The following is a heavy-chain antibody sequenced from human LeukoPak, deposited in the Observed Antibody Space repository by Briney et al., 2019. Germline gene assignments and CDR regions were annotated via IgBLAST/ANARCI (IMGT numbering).Heavy chain of an antibody. D-gene: IGHD3-22*01. Sequence: GGSLRLSCVASGFTFSSYGMHWVRQAPGKGLEWVAVISYDGSNKYYADSVKGRFTISRDNSKNTLYLQMNSLRAEDTAVYYCAKDRAMIGEGFFDYWGQGTLVTVSS. CDR1: GFTFSSYG. J-gene: IGHJ4*02. CDR2: ISYDGSNK. CDR3: AKDRAMIGEGFFDY. V-gene: IGHV3-30*18.